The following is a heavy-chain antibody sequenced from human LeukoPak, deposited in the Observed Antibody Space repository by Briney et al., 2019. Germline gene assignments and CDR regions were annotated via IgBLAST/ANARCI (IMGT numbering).Heavy chain of an antibody. Sequence: PSETLSLTCTVSGGSISSYYWSWIRQPPGKGLEWIGYIYYSGSTNYNPSLKSRVTISVDTSKNQFSLKLSSVTAADTAVYYCARAGRFGELFFDYWGQGTLVTVSS. CDR3: ARAGRFGELFFDY. J-gene: IGHJ4*02. CDR1: GGSISSYY. V-gene: IGHV4-59*01. D-gene: IGHD3-10*01. CDR2: IYYSGST.